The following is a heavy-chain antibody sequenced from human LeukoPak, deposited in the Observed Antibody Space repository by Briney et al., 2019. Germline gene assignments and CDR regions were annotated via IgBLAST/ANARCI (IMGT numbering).Heavy chain of an antibody. D-gene: IGHD3-22*01. J-gene: IGHJ3*02. CDR1: GYSISSGYY. V-gene: IGHV4-38-2*01. Sequence: SETLSLTCAVSGYSISSGYYWGWIRQPPGKGLEWIGSIYHSGSTYYNPSPKSRVTISVDTSKNQFSLKLSSVTAADAAVYYCARYSYNYYDSSGYYDDAFDIWGQGTMVTVSS. CDR2: IYHSGST. CDR3: ARYSYNYYDSSGYYDDAFDI.